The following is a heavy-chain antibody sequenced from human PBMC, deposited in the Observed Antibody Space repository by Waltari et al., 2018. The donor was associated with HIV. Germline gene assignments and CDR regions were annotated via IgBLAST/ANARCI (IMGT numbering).Heavy chain of an antibody. Sequence: QLLLQESGPGLVRPSETLSLTCTVTGPSISSRRYYWGWVRQPPGKGLEWIESTMYSGSTYNNPSLKSCVAICVDPSRNQFSLNLTSVTAADTALYYCARHDGTSYYFGSDMNPRPFSFWFASWGQGILVTVSS. CDR3: ARHDGTSYYFGSDMNPRPFSFWFAS. J-gene: IGHJ5*01. CDR2: TMYSGST. D-gene: IGHD3-10*01. V-gene: IGHV4-39*01. CDR1: GPSISSRRYY.